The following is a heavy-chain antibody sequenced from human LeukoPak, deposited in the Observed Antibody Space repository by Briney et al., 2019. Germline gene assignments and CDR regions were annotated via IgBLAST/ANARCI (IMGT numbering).Heavy chain of an antibody. CDR2: ITKRGDSM. J-gene: IGHJ3*02. CDR3: ARVVASAGQSI. Sequence: PGGSLRLSCTASGFTFSVYTMSWGRQAPGEGLEWISYITKRGDSMYYGDSVKGRFTISRDNAKNSLYLQMNSLRAEYTAVYYCARVVASAGQSIWGQGTMVTVSS. CDR1: GFTFSVYT. D-gene: IGHD2-2*01. V-gene: IGHV3-48*04.